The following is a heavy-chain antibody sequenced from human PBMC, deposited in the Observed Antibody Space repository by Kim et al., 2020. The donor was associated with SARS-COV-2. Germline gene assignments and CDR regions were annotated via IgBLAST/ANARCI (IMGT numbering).Heavy chain of an antibody. Sequence: ASVKVSCKASGYTFTSYGISWVRQAPGQGLEWMGWISAYNGNTNYAQKLQGRVTMTTDTSTSTAYMELRSLRSDDTAVYYCAREYYDFWSGAITPGNYYYYYYMDVWGKGTTVTVSS. J-gene: IGHJ6*03. CDR3: AREYYDFWSGAITPGNYYYYYYMDV. CDR1: GYTFTSYG. CDR2: ISAYNGNT. V-gene: IGHV1-18*01. D-gene: IGHD3-3*01.